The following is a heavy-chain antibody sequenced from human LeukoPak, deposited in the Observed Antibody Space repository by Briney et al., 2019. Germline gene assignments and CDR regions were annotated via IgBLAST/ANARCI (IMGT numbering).Heavy chain of an antibody. CDR3: ARIIHTAMVNYFDY. V-gene: IGHV4-39*07. CDR1: GGSISSSSYY. CDR2: IYYSGST. J-gene: IGHJ4*02. Sequence: SETLSLTCTVSGGSISSSSYYWGWIRQPPGKGLEWIGSIYYSGSTYYNPSLKSRVTISVDTSKNQFSLKLSSVTAADTAVYYCARIIHTAMVNYFDYWGQGTLVTVSS. D-gene: IGHD5-18*01.